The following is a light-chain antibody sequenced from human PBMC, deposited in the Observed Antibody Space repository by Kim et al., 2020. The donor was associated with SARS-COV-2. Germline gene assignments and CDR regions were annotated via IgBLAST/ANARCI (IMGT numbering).Light chain of an antibody. CDR2: AAS. J-gene: IGKJ4*01. V-gene: IGKV1-39*01. CDR3: QQSYNTPLT. CDR1: QSITTY. Sequence: DIQMTQYPSSLSASVGARVTITCRASQSITTYVNWYQQKPGKAPNLLIYAASKLQSGVPSRFGGSGSGTDFTLTISSLRPEDLGTYYCQQSYNTPLTFGGGTKVEI.